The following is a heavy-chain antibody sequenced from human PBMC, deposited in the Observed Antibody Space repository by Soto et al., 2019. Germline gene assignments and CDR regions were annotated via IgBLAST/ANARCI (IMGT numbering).Heavy chain of an antibody. D-gene: IGHD3-9*01. J-gene: IGHJ6*02. CDR2: ISAYNGNT. CDR3: ARDFCILTPIRMDV. CDR1: GYSFTSFG. Sequence: QVQLVQSGAEVKKPGATVKVPCKASGYSFTSFGISWVRQAPGQGLEWMGWISAYNGNTNYAQKLQGRVTMTTDTSTSTAYMELRSLRSDDTAVYFCARDFCILTPIRMDVWGQGTTVTVSS. V-gene: IGHV1-18*01.